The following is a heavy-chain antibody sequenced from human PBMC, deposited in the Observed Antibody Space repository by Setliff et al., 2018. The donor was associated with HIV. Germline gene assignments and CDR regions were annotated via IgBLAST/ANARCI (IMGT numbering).Heavy chain of an antibody. CDR2: IYYSGST. D-gene: IGHD6-19*01. CDR1: AGSIRSSTYY. CDR3: IIAYSSGWLAPMGFDS. Sequence: ASETLSLTCTVSAGSIRSSTYYWAWIRQPPGKGLEWIGTIYYSGSTYYNPSLKSRATISVDTSKNQFSLKLSSVTAADTAVYYCIIAYSSGWLAPMGFDSWGQGTLVTVSS. J-gene: IGHJ4*02. V-gene: IGHV4-39*01.